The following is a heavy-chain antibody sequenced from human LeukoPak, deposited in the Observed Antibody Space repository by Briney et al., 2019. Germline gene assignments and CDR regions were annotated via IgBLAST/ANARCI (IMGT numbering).Heavy chain of an antibody. V-gene: IGHV3-11*04. CDR3: AKEFYYDSSGQIDY. CDR2: ITSSGTTK. D-gene: IGHD3-22*01. Sequence: GGSLRLSCTASGFTFNDYYMSWIRQAPGKGLEWISYITSSGTTKYYADSVRGRFTISRDNAKNSLYLQMNSLRAEDTAVYYCAKEFYYDSSGQIDYWGQGTLVTVSS. J-gene: IGHJ4*02. CDR1: GFTFNDYY.